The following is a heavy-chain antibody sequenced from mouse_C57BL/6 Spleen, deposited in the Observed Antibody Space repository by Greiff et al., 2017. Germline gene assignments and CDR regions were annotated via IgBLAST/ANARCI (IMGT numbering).Heavy chain of an antibody. Sequence: VQVVESGPGLVAPSQSLSITCTVSGFSLTSYGVSWVRQPPGKGLEWLGVIWGDGSTNYHSALISRLSISKDNSKSQVFLKLNSLQPDDTATYYCAKPEIYDSRSWFAYWGQGTLVTVSA. V-gene: IGHV2-3*01. CDR3: AKPEIYDSRSWFAY. CDR1: GFSLTSYG. CDR2: IWGDGST. J-gene: IGHJ3*01. D-gene: IGHD2-3*01.